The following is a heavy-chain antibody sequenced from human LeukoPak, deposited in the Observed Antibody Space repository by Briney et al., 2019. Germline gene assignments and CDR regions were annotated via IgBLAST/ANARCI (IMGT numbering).Heavy chain of an antibody. V-gene: IGHV1-69*13. CDR2: IFPIFGTA. D-gene: IGHD2-2*01. CDR1: GGTFSSYA. CDR3: ARDPHNIVVVPAARSGAFDI. J-gene: IGHJ3*02. Sequence: GASVKVSCKASGGTFSSYAISWVRQAPGQGLEWMGGIFPIFGTANYAQKFQGRVTITADESTSTAYMELSSLRSEDTAVYYCARDPHNIVVVPAARSGAFDIWGQGTMVTVSS.